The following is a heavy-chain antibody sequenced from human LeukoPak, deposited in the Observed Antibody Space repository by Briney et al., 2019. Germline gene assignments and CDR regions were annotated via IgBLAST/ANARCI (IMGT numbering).Heavy chain of an antibody. D-gene: IGHD2-2*01. J-gene: IGHJ4*02. V-gene: IGHV3-21*01. CDR3: AIGVVPAAFDY. CDR2: ISSSSDHI. Sequence: GGSLRLSCAASGFTFSSYAMSWVRQAPGKGLEWVSSISSSSDHIAYADSVKGRFTISRDNAKNALYLQVNSLRAEDTAVYYCAIGVVPAAFDYWGQGTLVTVSS. CDR1: GFTFSSYA.